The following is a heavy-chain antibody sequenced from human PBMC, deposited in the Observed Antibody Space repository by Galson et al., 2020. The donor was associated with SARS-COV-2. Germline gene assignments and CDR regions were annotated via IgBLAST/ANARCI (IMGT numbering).Heavy chain of an antibody. D-gene: IGHD2-2*01. CDR2: INKNGGST. Sequence: GSLRLSCAASGVTFDDYGMSWVRHVPGKGLEWVCGINKNGGSTNYADSVRGRFTISRDNAKNSLYLQMNSLRAEDTALYFCARGYLAGPFDIWAQGTMVTVSS. CDR3: ARGYLAGPFDI. V-gene: IGHV3-20*04. CDR1: GVTFDDYG. J-gene: IGHJ3*02.